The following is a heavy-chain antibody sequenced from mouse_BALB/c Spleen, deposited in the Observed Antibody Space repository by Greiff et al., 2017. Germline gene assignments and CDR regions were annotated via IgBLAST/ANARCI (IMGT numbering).Heavy chain of an antibody. CDR1: GYTFTSYW. CDR2: INPSTGYT. CDR3: ARNGGWLLPDY. D-gene: IGHD2-3*01. V-gene: IGHV1-7*01. Sequence: QVQLKESGAELAKPGASVKMSCKASGYTFTSYWMHWVKQRPGQGLEWIGYINPSTGYTEYNQKFKDKATLTADKSSSTAYMQLSSLTSEDSAVYYCARNGGWLLPDYWGQGTTLTVSS. J-gene: IGHJ2*01.